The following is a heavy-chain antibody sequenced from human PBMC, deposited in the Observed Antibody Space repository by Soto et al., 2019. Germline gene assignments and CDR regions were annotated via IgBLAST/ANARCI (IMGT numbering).Heavy chain of an antibody. V-gene: IGHV1-8*01. J-gene: IGHJ4*02. CDR1: GYTFTSYD. CDR2: LNPNSRNT. D-gene: IGHD6-13*01. Sequence: QVQLVQSGAEVKKPGASVKVSCKASGYTFTSYDINWVRQATGQGLEWMGWLNPNSRNTGYAQKFQGRGTMTGNTSISTAYMELSSLRSEDTAVYYCARERAGFIDYWGQGTLVTVCS. CDR3: ARERAGFIDY.